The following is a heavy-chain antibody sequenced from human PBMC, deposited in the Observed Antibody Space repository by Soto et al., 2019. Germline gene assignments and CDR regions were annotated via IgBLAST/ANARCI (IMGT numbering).Heavy chain of an antibody. J-gene: IGHJ3*02. V-gene: IGHV3-48*01. D-gene: IGHD2-15*01. Sequence: EVQLVESGGGLVQPGGSLRLSCAASGFTFSSYSMNWVRQAPGKGLEWVSYISSSSSTIYYADSVKGRFTISRDNAKNSLYLQMNSLRAEDTAVYYCAREGLDIVVGPDAFDIWGQGTMVTVSS. CDR3: AREGLDIVVGPDAFDI. CDR2: ISSSSSTI. CDR1: GFTFSSYS.